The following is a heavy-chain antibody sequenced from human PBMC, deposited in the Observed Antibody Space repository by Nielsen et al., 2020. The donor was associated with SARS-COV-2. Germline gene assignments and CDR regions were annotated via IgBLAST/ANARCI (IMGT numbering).Heavy chain of an antibody. CDR1: GFTFSSYS. Sequence: GESLKISCAASGFTFSSYSMNWVRQAPGKGLEWVSYISSSSSTIYYADSVKGRFTISRDNSKNTLYLQMNSLRAEDTAVYYCARQDTAMGFDYWGQGTLVTVSS. D-gene: IGHD5-18*01. J-gene: IGHJ4*02. V-gene: IGHV3-48*01. CDR3: ARQDTAMGFDY. CDR2: ISSSSSTI.